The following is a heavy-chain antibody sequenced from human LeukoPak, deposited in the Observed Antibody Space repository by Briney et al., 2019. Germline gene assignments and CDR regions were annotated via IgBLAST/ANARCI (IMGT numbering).Heavy chain of an antibody. CDR3: ARGGYGDYVAERGTNWFDP. CDR2: IYYSGST. J-gene: IGHJ5*02. Sequence: PSDTLSLTCTVSGGSISSYYWSWIRQPPAKVLQFIGYIYYSGSTNYNPSLKSRVTISVDTSKNQFSLKLSSVTAADTAVYYCARGGYGDYVAERGTNWFDPWGQGTLVTVSS. D-gene: IGHD4-17*01. CDR1: GGSISSYY. V-gene: IGHV4-59*07.